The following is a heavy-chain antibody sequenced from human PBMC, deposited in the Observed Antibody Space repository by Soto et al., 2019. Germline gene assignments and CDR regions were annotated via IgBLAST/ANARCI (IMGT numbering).Heavy chain of an antibody. Sequence: EVQLVQSGAEVKKPGESLKISCRGSGYTFTTYWIGWVRQMPGKGLEWMGIIDPGDSDARYSPSFQGQVTISGDKSISTAYLQWSSLKASDTAMYYSARHIGPLTGDTAMALDFWGQGTLVTVSS. J-gene: IGHJ4*02. CDR1: GYTFTTYW. CDR3: ARHIGPLTGDTAMALDF. V-gene: IGHV5-51*01. CDR2: IDPGDSDA. D-gene: IGHD5-18*01.